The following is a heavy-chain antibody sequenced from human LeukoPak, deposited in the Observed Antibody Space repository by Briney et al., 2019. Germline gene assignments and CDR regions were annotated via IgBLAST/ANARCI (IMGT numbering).Heavy chain of an antibody. D-gene: IGHD3-10*01. CDR2: INPNSGGT. CDR3: ARVTMVRGVIWAWEYYYYMDV. CDR1: GYTFTGYY. J-gene: IGHJ6*03. V-gene: IGHV1-2*02. Sequence: ASVKVSCKAYGYTFTGYYMHWVRQAPGQGLEWMGWINPNSGGTNYAQKFQGRDTMTRDTSISTAYMELSRLRSDDTAVYYCARVTMVRGVIWAWEYYYYMDVWGRGTTVTVSS.